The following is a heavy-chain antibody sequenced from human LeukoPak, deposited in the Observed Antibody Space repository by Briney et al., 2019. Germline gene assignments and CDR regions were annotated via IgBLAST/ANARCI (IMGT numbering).Heavy chain of an antibody. D-gene: IGHD6-6*01. CDR2: INHSGST. J-gene: IGHJ4*02. CDR1: GGSFSGYY. Sequence: PETLSLTCAVYGGSFSGYYWSWIRQPPGKGLEWIGEINHSGSTNYNPSLKSRVTISVDTSKNQFSLKLSSVTAADTAVYYCARHPAARWGTFDYWGQGTLVTVSS. CDR3: ARHPAARWGTFDY. V-gene: IGHV4-34*01.